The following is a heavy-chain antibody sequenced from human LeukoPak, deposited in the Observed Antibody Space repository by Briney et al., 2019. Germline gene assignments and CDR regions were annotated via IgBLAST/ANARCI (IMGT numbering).Heavy chain of an antibody. CDR1: GYSFTDYY. J-gene: IGHJ5*02. CDR3: ARADRLDGGPYLIGP. D-gene: IGHD2-21*01. CDR2: INPNSGGT. V-gene: IGHV1-2*02. Sequence: ASVKVSCKTSGYSFTDYYMHWVRQAPGQGLEWMGWINPNSGGTSSAQKFQGRVTMARDTSITTVYMEVSWLTSDDTAIYYCARADRLDGGPYLIGPWGQGTLVTVSS.